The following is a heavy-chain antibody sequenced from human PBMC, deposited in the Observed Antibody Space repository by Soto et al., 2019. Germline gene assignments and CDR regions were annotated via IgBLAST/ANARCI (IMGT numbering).Heavy chain of an antibody. CDR3: ARQNSSGWEDFDY. D-gene: IGHD6-19*01. CDR1: GGSISSSSYY. CDR2: IYYSGST. J-gene: IGHJ4*02. Sequence: PXXTLSLTCTVSGGSISSSSYYWGFIRQPPGKGLEWIGSIYYSGSTYYNPSLKSRVTISVDTSKNQFSLKLSSVTAADTAVYYCARQNSSGWEDFDYWGQGTLVTVSS. V-gene: IGHV4-39*01.